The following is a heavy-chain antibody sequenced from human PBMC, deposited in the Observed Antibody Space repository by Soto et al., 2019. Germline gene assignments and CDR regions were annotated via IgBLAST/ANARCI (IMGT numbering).Heavy chain of an antibody. CDR2: IYHSGST. Sequence: QVQLQESGPGLVKPSGTLSLTCAVSSGSISSSNWWSWVRQPPGKGLEWIGEIYHSGSTNYNPSLKSRVTISVDKSKNQFSLKLSSVTAADTAVYYCARAGQGYCSGGSCYSGGRDDAFDIWGQGTMVTVSS. J-gene: IGHJ3*02. CDR1: SGSISSSNW. V-gene: IGHV4-4*02. CDR3: ARAGQGYCSGGSCYSGGRDDAFDI. D-gene: IGHD2-15*01.